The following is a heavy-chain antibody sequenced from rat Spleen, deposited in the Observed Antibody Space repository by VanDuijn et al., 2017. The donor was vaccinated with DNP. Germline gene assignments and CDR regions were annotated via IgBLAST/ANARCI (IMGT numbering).Heavy chain of an antibody. D-gene: IGHD1-11*01. V-gene: IGHV5S10*01. J-gene: IGHJ2*01. CDR1: GFSFSDSA. Sequence: EVQLVESGGGVVQPGKSLKLSCAASGFSFSDSAMAWVRQSPKMGLEWVATIIYDGSHTFYRDSVQGRFIISRDNAKSTLYLQMDSLRSEDTATYYCATMRRMGNYGYLDYWGQGVMVTVSS. CDR2: IIYDGSHT. CDR3: ATMRRMGNYGYLDY.